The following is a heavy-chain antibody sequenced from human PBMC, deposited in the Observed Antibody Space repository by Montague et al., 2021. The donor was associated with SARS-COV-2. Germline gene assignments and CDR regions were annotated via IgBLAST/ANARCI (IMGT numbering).Heavy chain of an antibody. D-gene: IGHD4-23*01. J-gene: IGHJ4*02. CDR1: GGSFSDYY. CDR3: ARWDPQTLTLIGLRGKSASDY. V-gene: IGHV4-34*01. CDR2: INHSGTT. Sequence: SETLSLTCAVYGGSFSDYYWTWIRQSPGKGLEWIAEINHSGTTNYNFNPSLRSRVTISVDTSKSQFSLKLSSVTAADTGVYYCARWDPQTLTLIGLRGKSASDYWGKGTLVTVSS.